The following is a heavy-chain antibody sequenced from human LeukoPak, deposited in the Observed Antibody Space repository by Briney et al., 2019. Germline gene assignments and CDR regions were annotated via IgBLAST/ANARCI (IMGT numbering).Heavy chain of an antibody. V-gene: IGHV3-23*01. J-gene: IGHJ4*02. CDR3: AKAGSIRFDY. CDR2: ISGSGGSGGST. Sequence: GGSLRLSSAASGFTFSSYAMSWVRQAPGKGLEWVSGISGSGGSGGSTYYADSVKGRFTISRDNSKNTLYLQMNSLRAEDTAVYYCAKAGSIRFDYWGQGTLVTVSS. D-gene: IGHD1-26*01. CDR1: GFTFSSYA.